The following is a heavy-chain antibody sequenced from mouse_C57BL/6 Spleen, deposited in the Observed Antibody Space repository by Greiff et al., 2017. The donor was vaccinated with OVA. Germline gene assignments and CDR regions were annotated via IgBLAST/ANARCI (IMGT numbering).Heavy chain of an antibody. J-gene: IGHJ1*03. CDR3: AIGDYDGSSPYWYFDV. CDR1: GYTFTDYN. CDR2: INPNNGGT. D-gene: IGHD1-1*01. Sequence: EVQLQQSGPELVKPGASVKMSCKASGYTFTDYNMHWVKQSHGKSLEWIGYINPNNGGTSYNQKFKGKATLTVNKSSSTAYMELRRLTSENSAVYYCAIGDYDGSSPYWYFDVWGTGTTVTVSS. V-gene: IGHV1-22*01.